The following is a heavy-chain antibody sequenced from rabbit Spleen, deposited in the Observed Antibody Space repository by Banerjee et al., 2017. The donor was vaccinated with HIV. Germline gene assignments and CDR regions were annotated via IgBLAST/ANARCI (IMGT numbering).Heavy chain of an antibody. D-gene: IGHD5-1*01. Sequence: QSLEESGGDLVKPGASLTLTCTASGFSFSSNYWMNWVRQAPGKGLEWIARIYGGSADIRGYATWAKGRFTISKTSSTTVTLQMTSLTAADTATYFCARAGEGGDGYLNLWGPGTLVTVS. J-gene: IGHJ4*01. CDR1: GFSFSSNYW. CDR2: IYGGSADIR. V-gene: IGHV1S40*01. CDR3: ARAGEGGDGYLNL.